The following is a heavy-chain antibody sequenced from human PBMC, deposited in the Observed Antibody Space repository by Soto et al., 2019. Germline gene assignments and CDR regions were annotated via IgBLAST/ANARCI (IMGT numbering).Heavy chain of an antibody. CDR3: AAADTYYDILTGSYYYYGMDV. J-gene: IGHJ6*02. V-gene: IGHV1-58*02. CDR2: IVVGSGNT. CDR1: GFTFTSSA. D-gene: IGHD3-9*01. Sequence: GASVTVSCKASGFTFTSSAMQWVRQARGQRLEWIGWIVVGSGNTNYAQKFQERVTITRDMSTSTAYMELSSLRSEDTAVYYCAAADTYYDILTGSYYYYGMDVWGQGTTVTVSS.